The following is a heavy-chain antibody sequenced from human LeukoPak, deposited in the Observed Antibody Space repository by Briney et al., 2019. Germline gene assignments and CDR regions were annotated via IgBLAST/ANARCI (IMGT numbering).Heavy chain of an antibody. CDR3: ARGIAAETDY. Sequence: PSETLSLTCTVSGGSLSSYYWSRIRQPPGKGLEWIGYIYYSGSTNYNPSLKSRVTISVDTSKNQFSLKLSSVTAADTAVYYCARGIAAETDYWGQGTLVTVSS. J-gene: IGHJ4*02. D-gene: IGHD6-13*01. CDR2: IYYSGST. CDR1: GGSLSSYY. V-gene: IGHV4-59*01.